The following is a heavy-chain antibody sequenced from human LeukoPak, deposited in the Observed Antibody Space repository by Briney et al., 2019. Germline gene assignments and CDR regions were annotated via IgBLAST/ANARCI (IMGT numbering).Heavy chain of an antibody. V-gene: IGHV3-30*18. CDR1: GFTFSSYG. CDR2: ISYDGSNK. CDR3: AKDRGGQLERNFDC. Sequence: PGGSLRLSCAASGFTFSSYGMHWVRQAPGKGLEWVAVISYDGSNKYYADSVKGRFTISRDNSKNTLYLQMNSLRAEDTAVYYCAKDRGGQLERNFDCWGQGTLVTVSS. D-gene: IGHD6-6*01. J-gene: IGHJ4*02.